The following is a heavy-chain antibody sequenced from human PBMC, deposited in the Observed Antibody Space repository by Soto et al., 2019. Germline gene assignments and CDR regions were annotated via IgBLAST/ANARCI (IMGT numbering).Heavy chain of an antibody. CDR3: ARSRSGSGSYSKAMDV. V-gene: IGHV1-8*02. J-gene: IGHJ6*03. CDR2: IIPNSGNT. CDR1: GGTFSSYA. Sequence: ASVKVSCKASGGTFSSYAISWVRQAPGQGLEWMGGIIPNSGNTGYAQKFQGRVTMTRNTSISTAYMELSSLTSEDTAVYYCARSRSGSGSYSKAMDVWGKGTTVTVSS. D-gene: IGHD3-10*01.